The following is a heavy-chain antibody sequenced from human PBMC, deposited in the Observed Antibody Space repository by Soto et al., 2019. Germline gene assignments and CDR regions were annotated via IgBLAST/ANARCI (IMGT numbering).Heavy chain of an antibody. CDR3: AREGYRDGYNMYYYYYGMDV. Sequence: QVQLVQSGAEVKKPGSSVKVSCKASGGTFSSYAISWVRQAPGQGLEWMGGIIPIFGTANYAQKFQGRVTITADKSTRTGYMELSSLRSEDTAVYYCAREGYRDGYNMYYYYYGMDVWGQGTTVTVSS. V-gene: IGHV1-69*06. CDR2: IIPIFGTA. D-gene: IGHD5-12*01. J-gene: IGHJ6*02. CDR1: GGTFSSYA.